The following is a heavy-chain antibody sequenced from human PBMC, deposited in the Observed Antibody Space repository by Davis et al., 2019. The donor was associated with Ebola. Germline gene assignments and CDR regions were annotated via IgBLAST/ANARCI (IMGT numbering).Heavy chain of an antibody. D-gene: IGHD6-13*01. CDR3: SIAAAGTADY. CDR1: GFTFSGSA. Sequence: GGSLRLSCAASGFTFSGSAMHWVRQASGKGLEWVGRIRSKANSYATAYAASVKGRFTISRDDSKNTAYLQMNSLKTEETAVYYCSIAAAGTADYWGQGTLVTVYS. J-gene: IGHJ4*02. V-gene: IGHV3-73*01. CDR2: IRSKANSYAT.